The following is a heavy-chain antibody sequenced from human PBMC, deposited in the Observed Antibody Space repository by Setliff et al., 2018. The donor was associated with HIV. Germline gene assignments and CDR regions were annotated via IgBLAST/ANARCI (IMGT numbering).Heavy chain of an antibody. Sequence: SETLSLTCTVSGDSISAYYWSWIRQPPNKGLEWIGYIYTSGSTSYNPSLKSRVTISVDTSRESFSLTLTSVTAADTAMYYCTKGRLGQADYWGQGIRVTVSS. CDR3: TKGRLGQADY. J-gene: IGHJ4*02. D-gene: IGHD3-10*01. CDR1: GDSISAYY. CDR2: IYTSGST. V-gene: IGHV4-4*08.